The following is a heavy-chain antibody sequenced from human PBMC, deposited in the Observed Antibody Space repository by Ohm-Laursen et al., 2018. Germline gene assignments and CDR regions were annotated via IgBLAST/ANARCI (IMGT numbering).Heavy chain of an antibody. Sequence: GSLRLSCSASRFPFSIYAMSWVRQAPGKGLEWVSTISVGGSDTYYADSVKGRFTISRDNSKNTLYLQMNSLRAEDTAVYYCAKDVDAATGTTHWGQGTLVTVSS. V-gene: IGHV3-23*01. J-gene: IGHJ4*02. D-gene: IGHD1-1*01. CDR2: ISVGGSDT. CDR1: RFPFSIYA. CDR3: AKDVDAATGTTH.